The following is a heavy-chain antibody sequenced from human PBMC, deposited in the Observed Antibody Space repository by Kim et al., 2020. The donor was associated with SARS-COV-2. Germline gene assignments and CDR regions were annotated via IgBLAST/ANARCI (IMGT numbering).Heavy chain of an antibody. CDR2: T. Sequence: TSYAESVRGRLPIARDNAERTLYLQLNSRRVEDTAVYYCAGYTMVTGGDIWGQGTLVTVSS. D-gene: IGHD7-27*01. J-gene: IGHJ4*02. V-gene: IGHV3-74*01. CDR3: AGYTMVTGGDI.